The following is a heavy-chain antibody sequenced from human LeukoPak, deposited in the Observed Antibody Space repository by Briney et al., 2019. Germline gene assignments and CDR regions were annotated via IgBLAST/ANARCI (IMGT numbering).Heavy chain of an antibody. CDR2: IDGSGGDT. CDR1: GFNFRRYA. CDR3: ARRLVYGDYAELDY. J-gene: IGHJ4*02. Sequence: PGGTLRLSCGASGFNFRRYAMNWVRQAPGQGLEWVAAIDGSGGDTYYADSVKGRFIISRDNSQSTLFLQMKRLRVEDTAVYYCARRLVYGDYAELDYWGQGTLVTVSS. D-gene: IGHD4-17*01. V-gene: IGHV3-23*01.